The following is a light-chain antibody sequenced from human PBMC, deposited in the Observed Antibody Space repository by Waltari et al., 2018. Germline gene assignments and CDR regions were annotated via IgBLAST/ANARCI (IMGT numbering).Light chain of an antibody. CDR2: DVS. CDR3: SSYTSSSTYV. V-gene: IGLV2-14*01. J-gene: IGLJ1*01. Sequence: QSALTQPASVSGSPGQSITISCTGTSSDVGGYKYVSWYQQHPGKAPKLMIYDVSKRPSGVPNRFSGSKSGNTASLTISGLQAEDEADYFCSSYTSSSTYVVGTGTKVTVL. CDR1: SSDVGGYKY.